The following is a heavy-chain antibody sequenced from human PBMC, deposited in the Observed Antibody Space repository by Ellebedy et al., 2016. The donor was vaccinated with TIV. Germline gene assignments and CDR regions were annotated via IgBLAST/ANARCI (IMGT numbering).Heavy chain of an antibody. J-gene: IGHJ6*02. CDR2: INQDGSRI. CDR1: GFTFNSYW. D-gene: IGHD3-22*01. CDR3: VRDGAYGDYSPGYYGMDV. Sequence: GGSLRLSCAASGFTFNSYWMSWVRQAPGKGLEWVANINQDGSRIYYVYSVKGRFTNSRDNAKNSVYLRMNTLGVEDTAVDHCVRDGAYGDYSPGYYGMDVWGQGTTVTVSS. V-gene: IGHV3-7*03.